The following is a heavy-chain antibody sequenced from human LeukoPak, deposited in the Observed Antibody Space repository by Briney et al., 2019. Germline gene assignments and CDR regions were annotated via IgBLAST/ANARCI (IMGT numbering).Heavy chain of an antibody. CDR1: GGSISSYY. J-gene: IGHJ4*02. CDR2: IYTSGST. D-gene: IGHD3-22*01. Sequence: SETLSLTCTVSGGSISSYYWSWIRQPAGKGLEWIGRIYTSGSTNYNPSLKSRVIMSVDTSKNQFSLKLSSVTAADTAVYYCAGLTYYYDSSGYRFDYWGQGTLVTVSS. CDR3: AGLTYYYDSSGYRFDY. V-gene: IGHV4-4*07.